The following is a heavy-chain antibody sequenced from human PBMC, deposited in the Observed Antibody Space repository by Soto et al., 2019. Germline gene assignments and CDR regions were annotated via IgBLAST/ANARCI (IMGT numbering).Heavy chain of an antibody. Sequence: SETLSLTCTVSGGSISSSSYYWGWIRQPPGKGLEWIGSIYYSGSTYYNPSLKSRVTISVDTSKNQFSLKLSSVTAADTAVYYCASNRQWLVRGRDYWGQGTLVTVSS. CDR1: GGSISSSSYY. V-gene: IGHV4-39*01. CDR3: ASNRQWLVRGRDY. J-gene: IGHJ4*02. D-gene: IGHD6-19*01. CDR2: IYYSGST.